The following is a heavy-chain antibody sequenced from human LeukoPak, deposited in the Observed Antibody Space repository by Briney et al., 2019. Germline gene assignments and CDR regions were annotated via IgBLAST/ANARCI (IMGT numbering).Heavy chain of an antibody. Sequence: PSETLSLTCTVSGGSINSHYWSWIRQPPGKGLEWIGYIYYSGSINYNPSLKSRVTISVDTSKNQFSLKLSSVTAADTAVYYCARLLNYDFWSGYGPDYFDYWGQGTLVTVSS. CDR1: GGSINSHY. J-gene: IGHJ4*02. CDR3: ARLLNYDFWSGYGPDYFDY. V-gene: IGHV4-59*11. D-gene: IGHD3-3*01. CDR2: IYYSGSI.